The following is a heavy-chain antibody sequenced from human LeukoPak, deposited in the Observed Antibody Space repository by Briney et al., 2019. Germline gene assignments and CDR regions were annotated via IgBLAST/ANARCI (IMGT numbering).Heavy chain of an antibody. CDR2: INPSGGST. CDR1: GYTFTSYY. V-gene: IGHV1-46*01. CDR3: ARDFSARYCSSTSCSSYFDY. D-gene: IGHD2-2*01. Sequence: ASVKVSCKASGYTFTSYYMHWARQAPGQGLGWMGIINPSGGSTSYAQKFQGRVTMTRDMSTSTVYMELSSLRSEDTAVYYCARDFSARYCSSTSCSSYFDYWGQGTLVTVSS. J-gene: IGHJ4*02.